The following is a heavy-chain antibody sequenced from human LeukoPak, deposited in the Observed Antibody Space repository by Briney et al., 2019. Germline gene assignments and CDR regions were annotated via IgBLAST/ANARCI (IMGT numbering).Heavy chain of an antibody. V-gene: IGHV3-30*02. Sequence: GGSLRLSCAASGFPFSSYGMHWVRRAPGEGLEWVAFIPYDGTNKYYTDSVKGRFTISRANSKKTLYLQMNSLRAEDTAVYYCAKDLGTRSVHDGFDIWGQGTMVTVSS. D-gene: IGHD1-1*01. CDR2: IPYDGTNK. CDR3: AKDLGTRSVHDGFDI. J-gene: IGHJ3*02. CDR1: GFPFSSYG.